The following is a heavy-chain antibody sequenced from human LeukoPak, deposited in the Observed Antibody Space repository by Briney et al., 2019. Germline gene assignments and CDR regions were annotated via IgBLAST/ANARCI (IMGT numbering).Heavy chain of an antibody. D-gene: IGHD1-26*01. CDR3: ARGGSPWYGMDV. J-gene: IGHJ6*02. V-gene: IGHV1-69*04. Sequence: GASVKVSCKASGGTFSSYAISWVRQAPGQGLEWMGRIIPIFGIANYAQKFQGRVTITADKSTSTAYMELSGLRSEDTAVYYCARGGSPWYGMDVWGQGTTVTVSS. CDR2: IIPIFGIA. CDR1: GGTFSSYA.